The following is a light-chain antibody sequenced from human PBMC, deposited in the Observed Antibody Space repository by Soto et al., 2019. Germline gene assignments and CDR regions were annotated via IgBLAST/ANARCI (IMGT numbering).Light chain of an antibody. CDR1: SSDVGGYNY. CDR2: EVT. Sequence: QSARTEPACVSVSPGQSITISCTGTSSDVGGYNYVSWYQQHPGKAPKIIIYEVTNRPSGVSNRFSGSKSGNTASLTISGLQAEDDADYYCSSFTSRFTFNYIFGTGTKVTVL. J-gene: IGLJ1*01. V-gene: IGLV2-14*01. CDR3: SSFTSRFTFNYI.